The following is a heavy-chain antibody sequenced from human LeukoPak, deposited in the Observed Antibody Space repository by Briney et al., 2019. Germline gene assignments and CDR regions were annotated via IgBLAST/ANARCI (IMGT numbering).Heavy chain of an antibody. CDR3: ARGLVAGTPYFDY. D-gene: IGHD6-19*01. CDR2: IYSSGST. V-gene: IGHV4-4*07. CDR1: GGSISSYC. J-gene: IGHJ4*02. Sequence: PSETLSLTCTVSGGSISSYCWSWIRQPAGKGLEWIGRIYSSGSTNYNPSLKSRVTMSVDTSKNQFSLKLSSLTAADTAVYYCARGLVAGTPYFDYWGQGTLVTASS.